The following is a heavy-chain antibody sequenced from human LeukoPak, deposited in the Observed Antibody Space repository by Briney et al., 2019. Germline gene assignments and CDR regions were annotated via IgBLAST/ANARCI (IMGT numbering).Heavy chain of an antibody. CDR3: ARGPTYYYDSSGYYPFDY. J-gene: IGHJ4*02. V-gene: IGHV4-39*01. CDR1: GGSISSSSYS. CDR2: IYYSRST. Sequence: PSETLSLTCTVSGGSISSSSYSWGWIRQPPGKGLEWIGSIYYSRSTYYNPSLKSRVTISVDTSKNQFSLKLSSVTAADTAVYYCARGPTYYYDSSGYYPFDYWGQGTLVTVSS. D-gene: IGHD3-22*01.